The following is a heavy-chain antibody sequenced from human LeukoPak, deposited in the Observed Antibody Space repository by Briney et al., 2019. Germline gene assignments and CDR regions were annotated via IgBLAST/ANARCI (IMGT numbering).Heavy chain of an antibody. CDR3: ARGRSSGYYLHYFDY. CDR2: INPSGGST. D-gene: IGHD3-3*01. CDR1: GYTFTSYY. Sequence: ASVKVSCKASGYTFTSYYMHWVRQAPGQGLEWMGIINPSGGSTSYAQKFQGRVTMTRDTSTSTVYMELSSLRSEDTAVYYCARGRSSGYYLHYFDYWGRGTLVTVSS. V-gene: IGHV1-46*01. J-gene: IGHJ4*02.